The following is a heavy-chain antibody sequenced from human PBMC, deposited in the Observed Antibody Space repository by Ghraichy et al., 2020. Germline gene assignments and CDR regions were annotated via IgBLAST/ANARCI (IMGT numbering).Heavy chain of an antibody. Sequence: GGSLRLSCAASGFTFSSYSMNWVRQAPGKGLEWVSYISSSSSTIYYADSVKGRFTISRDNAKNSLYLQMNSLRDEDTAVYYCARDELGETVAGTESRWFDPWGQGTLVTVSS. J-gene: IGHJ5*02. D-gene: IGHD6-19*01. CDR3: ARDELGETVAGTESRWFDP. V-gene: IGHV3-48*02. CDR2: ISSSSSTI. CDR1: GFTFSSYS.